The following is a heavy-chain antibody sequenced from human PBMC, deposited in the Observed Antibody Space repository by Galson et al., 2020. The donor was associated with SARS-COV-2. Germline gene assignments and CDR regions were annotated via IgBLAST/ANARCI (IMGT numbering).Heavy chain of an antibody. J-gene: IGHJ5*02. D-gene: IGHD3-16*02. Sequence: ETSETLSLTCTVSGGSISSYYWSWIRQPPGKGLEWIGYIYYSGSTNYNPSLKSRVTISVDTSKNQFSLKLSSVTAADTAVYYCARTPAHYVWGGYPVLWFGPWGQGTLVTVSS. CDR1: GGSISSYY. CDR2: IYYSGST. V-gene: IGHV4-59*08. CDR3: ARTPAHYVWGGYPVLWFGP.